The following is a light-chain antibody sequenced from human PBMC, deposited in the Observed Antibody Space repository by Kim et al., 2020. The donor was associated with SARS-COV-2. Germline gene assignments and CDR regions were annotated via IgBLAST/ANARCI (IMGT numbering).Light chain of an antibody. V-gene: IGLV6-57*03. Sequence: GTAVTISCARRSGRIDDNYVQWYQQRPGGVPTTVIYEDNQRPSGVSDRFSGSIDNSSNSASLTISGLRTEDEADYYCQSYNRDNVIFGGGTQLTVL. CDR1: SGRIDDNY. CDR2: EDN. J-gene: IGLJ2*01. CDR3: QSYNRDNVI.